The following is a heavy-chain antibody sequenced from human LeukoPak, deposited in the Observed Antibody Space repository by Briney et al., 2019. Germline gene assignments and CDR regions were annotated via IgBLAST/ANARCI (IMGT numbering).Heavy chain of an antibody. J-gene: IGHJ3*02. CDR1: GFTFSSYE. CDR2: ISSSGTLI. V-gene: IGHV3-48*03. CDR3: AVDYGGNSGGFDI. Sequence: GGSLRLSCAASGFTFSSYEINWVRQAPGKGLEWVSYISSSGTLIHYADSVKGRFTISRDNAKNSLSLQMNSLRAEDTAVYYCAVDYGGNSGGFDIWGQGTMVTVSS. D-gene: IGHD4-23*01.